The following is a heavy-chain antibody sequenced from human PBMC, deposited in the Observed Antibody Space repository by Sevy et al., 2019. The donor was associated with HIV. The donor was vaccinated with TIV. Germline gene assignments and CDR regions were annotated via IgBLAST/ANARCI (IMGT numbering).Heavy chain of an antibody. Sequence: ASVKVSCKASGYTFTSYAMNWVRQAPGQGLEWMGWINTNTGNPMYAQGFTGRFVFSLDTSVSTAYLQICSLKAEDTAVYYCARTRNFDWDDYYYYYMDVWGKGTTVTVSS. CDR1: GYTFTSYA. J-gene: IGHJ6*03. CDR3: ARTRNFDWDDYYYYYMDV. CDR2: INTNTGNP. D-gene: IGHD3-9*01. V-gene: IGHV7-4-1*01.